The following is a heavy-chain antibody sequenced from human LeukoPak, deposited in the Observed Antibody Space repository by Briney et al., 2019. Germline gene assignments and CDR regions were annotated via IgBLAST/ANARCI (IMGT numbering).Heavy chain of an antibody. Sequence: GASVKVSCKGSGYIFTGHLIHWARQAPGQGLEWMGWINPNSGATTYAQKFKGRVTMTRDTSTSTAYMELSGLRSDDTAIYFCARDERRGYSGYDPYYMDVWGKGTTLTVSS. CDR1: GYIFTGHL. D-gene: IGHD5-12*01. J-gene: IGHJ6*03. CDR3: ARDERRGYSGYDPYYMDV. V-gene: IGHV1-2*02. CDR2: INPNSGAT.